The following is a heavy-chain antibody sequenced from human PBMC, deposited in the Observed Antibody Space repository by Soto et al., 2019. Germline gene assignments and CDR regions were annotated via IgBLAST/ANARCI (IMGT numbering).Heavy chain of an antibody. V-gene: IGHV3-48*04. Sequence: GGSLRLSCAASGFTFSSYGMHWVRQAPGKGLEWVSYISSSGSTIYYADSVKGRFTISRDNAKNSLYLQMNSLRAEDTAVYYCARAGYCTNGVCPHDAFDIWGQGTMVTVSS. CDR2: ISSSGSTI. D-gene: IGHD2-8*01. J-gene: IGHJ3*02. CDR3: ARAGYCTNGVCPHDAFDI. CDR1: GFTFSSYG.